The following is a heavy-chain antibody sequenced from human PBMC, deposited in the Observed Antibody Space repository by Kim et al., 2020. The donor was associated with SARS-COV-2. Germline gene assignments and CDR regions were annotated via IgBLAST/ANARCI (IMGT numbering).Heavy chain of an antibody. V-gene: IGHV3-30*07. CDR3: ARDRGAVAGIDYYYYGMDV. Sequence: KGRLTISRDNSENTLYLQRNSLRAEDTAVYYCARDRGAVAGIDYYYYGMDVWGQGTTVTVSS. J-gene: IGHJ6*02. D-gene: IGHD6-19*01.